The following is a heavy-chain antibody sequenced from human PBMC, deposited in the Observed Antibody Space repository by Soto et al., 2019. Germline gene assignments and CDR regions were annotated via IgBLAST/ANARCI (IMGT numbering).Heavy chain of an antibody. J-gene: IGHJ4*02. CDR3: AHRPIVGAAI. CDR1: GGSISNRDW. CDR2: IFHSGST. Sequence: TXETLSLSCPVLGGSISNRDWWTWVRQPPGKGLDWIGEIFHSGSTNYNSSLMGRVTISVDKDNNQFSLKLSSVTAADTAVYYCAHRPIVGAAIWGQGTLVTVSS. V-gene: IGHV4-4*02. D-gene: IGHD1-26*01.